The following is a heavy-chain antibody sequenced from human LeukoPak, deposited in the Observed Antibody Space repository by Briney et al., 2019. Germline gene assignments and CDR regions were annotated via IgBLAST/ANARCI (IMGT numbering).Heavy chain of an antibody. CDR1: GFTFSSYG. J-gene: IGHJ1*01. CDR2: IRYDGSNK. D-gene: IGHD3-22*01. CDR3: AKGGNYYDSSGYYYRGYFQH. Sequence: GGSLRLSCAASGFTFSSYGMHWVRQAPGKGREWVAFIRYDGSNKYYADSVKGRFTISRDNSKNTLYLQMNSLRAEDTAVYYCAKGGNYYDSSGYYYRGYFQHWGQGTLVTVSS. V-gene: IGHV3-30*02.